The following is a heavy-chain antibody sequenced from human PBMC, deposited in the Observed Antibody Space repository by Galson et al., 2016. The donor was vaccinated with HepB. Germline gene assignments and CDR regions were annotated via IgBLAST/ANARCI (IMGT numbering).Heavy chain of an antibody. Sequence: CAISGDSVSSNGAAWNWIRQSPSRGLEWLGRTYYRSKWYNDYAVSLKSRLTINPDTSKNQFSLQLTSVTPEDTAVYYCARDLSTALDYWGPGTLVTVSS. V-gene: IGHV6-1*01. CDR1: GDSVSSNGAA. CDR3: ARDLSTALDY. CDR2: TYYRSKWYN. D-gene: IGHD4-11*01. J-gene: IGHJ4*02.